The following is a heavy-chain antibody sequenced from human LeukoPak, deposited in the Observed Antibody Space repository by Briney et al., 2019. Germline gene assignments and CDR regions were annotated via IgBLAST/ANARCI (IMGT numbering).Heavy chain of an antibody. CDR2: IWYDGSNK. J-gene: IGHJ4*02. CDR3: AKNGYCSGGSCSSIDY. V-gene: IGHV3-33*06. Sequence: GRSLRLSCAASGFTFRNYGMHWVRQAPGKGLEWVAIIWYDGSNKYYADSVKGRFTISRDNSKNTLYLQMNSLRAEDTAVYYCAKNGYCSGGSCSSIDYWGQGTLVTVSS. D-gene: IGHD2-15*01. CDR1: GFTFRNYG.